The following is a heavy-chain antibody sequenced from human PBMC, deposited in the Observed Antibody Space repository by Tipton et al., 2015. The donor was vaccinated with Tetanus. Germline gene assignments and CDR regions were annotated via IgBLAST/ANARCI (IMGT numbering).Heavy chain of an antibody. CDR2: VYYNGNT. D-gene: IGHD2-2*01. CDR3: AREVPAAGHFDS. Sequence: GLVKPSETLSLTCTVSGGSISGSYWNWIRKPPGKGLEWIGYVYYNGNTHYNPALKSRVTISVDTSKNQFSLKLSSVTAADTAIYYCAREVPAAGHFDSWGQGTLVTVSS. V-gene: IGHV4-59*01. J-gene: IGHJ4*02. CDR1: GGSISGSY.